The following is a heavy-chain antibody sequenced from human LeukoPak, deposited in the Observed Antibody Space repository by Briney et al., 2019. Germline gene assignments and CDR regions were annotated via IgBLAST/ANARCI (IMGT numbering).Heavy chain of an antibody. CDR2: FDPEDGET. J-gene: IGHJ6*02. D-gene: IGHD1-14*01. V-gene: IGHV1-24*01. CDR1: GYTLTELS. Sequence: ASVKVSCKVSGYTLTELSMHWVRQAPGKGLEWMGGFDPEDGETIYAQKFQGRVTMTEDTSTDTAYMELSSLRSEDTAVYYCATRPQSSLYYYDGMDVWGQGTTVTVSS. CDR3: ATRPQSSLYYYDGMDV.